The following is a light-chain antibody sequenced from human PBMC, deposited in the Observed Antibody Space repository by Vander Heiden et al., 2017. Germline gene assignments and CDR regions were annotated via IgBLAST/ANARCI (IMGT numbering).Light chain of an antibody. CDR2: GAS. V-gene: IGKV3-20*01. CDR1: QSVSSGY. CDR3: QQYGSSPPT. J-gene: IGKJ1*01. Sequence: VLTQSPDILSLSPGERATPSCRATQSVSSGYLAWYQQKPGQAPRFLMYGASFRAAGIPDRFSGSGSGTDFTLTISRLEPEDFAVYSCQQYGSSPPTFGQGTKVEIK.